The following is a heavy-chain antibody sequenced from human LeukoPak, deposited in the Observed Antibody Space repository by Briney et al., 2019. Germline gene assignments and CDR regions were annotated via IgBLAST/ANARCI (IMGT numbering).Heavy chain of an antibody. CDR3: ARFEGRDTGLDY. J-gene: IGHJ4*02. CDR1: GGFFSGYY. D-gene: IGHD5-18*01. V-gene: IGHV4-34*01. CDR2: INHSGST. Sequence: SETLSLTCAVYGGFFSGYYWSWIRQPPGKGLEWIGEINHSGSTNYNPSLKSRVTISVDTSKNQFSLKLSSVTAADTAVYYCARFEGRDTGLDYWGQGTLVTVSS.